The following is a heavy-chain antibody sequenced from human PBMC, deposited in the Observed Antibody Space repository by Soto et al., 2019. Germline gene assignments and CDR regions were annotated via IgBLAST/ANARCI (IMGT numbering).Heavy chain of an antibody. CDR2: ISAYNGNT. V-gene: IGHV1-18*01. CDR1: GYTFTSYG. J-gene: IGHJ6*02. CDR3: ASFKYSPPYYYYYGMYV. Sequence: QVQLVQSGAEVKKPGASVKVSCKASGYTFTSYGISWVRQAPGQGLEWMGWISAYNGNTNYAQKLQGRVTMTTDTSTSTAYMELRSLRSDDTAVYYCASFKYSPPYYYYYGMYVWGQGTTVTVSS. D-gene: IGHD5-18*01.